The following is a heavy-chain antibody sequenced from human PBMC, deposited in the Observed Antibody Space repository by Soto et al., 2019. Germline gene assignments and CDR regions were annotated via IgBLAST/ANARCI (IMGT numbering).Heavy chain of an antibody. CDR1: GFTFSSYG. CDR3: ARGTSYSSSEADY. Sequence: GGSLRLSCAASGFTFSSYGMHWVRQAPGKGLEWVTVIWYDGSNKYYADSVKGRFTISRDNSKNTLYLQMNSLRAEETAVYYCARGTSYSSSEADYWGQGTLVTVSS. D-gene: IGHD6-6*01. J-gene: IGHJ4*02. V-gene: IGHV3-33*01. CDR2: IWYDGSNK.